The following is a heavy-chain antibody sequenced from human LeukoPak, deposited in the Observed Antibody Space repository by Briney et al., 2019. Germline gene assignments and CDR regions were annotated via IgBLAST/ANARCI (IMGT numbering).Heavy chain of an antibody. V-gene: IGHV3-48*01. D-gene: IGHD6-19*01. CDR3: ARIHSSGWYRRVDYFDY. J-gene: IGHJ4*02. CDR2: ISSSSTI. CDR1: GFTFSSYS. Sequence: GGSLRLSCAASGFTFSSYSMNWVRQAPGKGLEWVSYISSSSTIYYADSMKGRFTISRDNAKNSLYLQMNSLRAEDTAVYYCARIHSSGWYRRVDYFDYWGQGTLVTVSS.